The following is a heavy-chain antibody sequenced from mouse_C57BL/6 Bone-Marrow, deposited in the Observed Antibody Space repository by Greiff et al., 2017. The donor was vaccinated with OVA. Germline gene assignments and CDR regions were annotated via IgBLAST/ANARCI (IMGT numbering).Heavy chain of an antibody. V-gene: IGHV3-6*01. CDR3: ARDLQYYYGSSYDYWYFDV. Sequence: EVKLLESGPGLVKPSQSLSLTCSVTGYSITSGYYWNWIRQFPGNKLEWMGYISYDGSNNYNPSLKNRISITRDTSKNQFFLKLNSVTTEDTATYYCARDLQYYYGSSYDYWYFDVWGTGTTVTVSS. J-gene: IGHJ1*03. CDR1: GYSITSGYY. CDR2: ISYDGSN. D-gene: IGHD1-1*01.